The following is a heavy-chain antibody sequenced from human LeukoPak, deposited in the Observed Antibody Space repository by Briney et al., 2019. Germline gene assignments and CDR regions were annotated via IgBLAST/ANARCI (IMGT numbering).Heavy chain of an antibody. J-gene: IGHJ4*02. CDR2: ISHTGDTT. CDR3: VKDDYMMF. D-gene: IGHD4/OR15-4a*01. V-gene: IGHV3-64D*09. CDR1: GLTFSKYA. Sequence: GGSLRLSCSASGLTFSKYAMHWVRQAPGKGLEYVSAISHTGDTTYYADSVKGRFTISGDNSKNTLYLQMSSLRTEDTAVYYCVKDDYMMFWGQGTLVTVSS.